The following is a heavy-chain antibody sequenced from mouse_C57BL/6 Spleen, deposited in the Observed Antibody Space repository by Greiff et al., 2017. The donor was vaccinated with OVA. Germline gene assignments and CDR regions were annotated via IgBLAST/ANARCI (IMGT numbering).Heavy chain of an antibody. CDR2: INPSSGYT. CDR1: GYTFTSYW. J-gene: IGHJ2*01. CDR3: ARDSSGYVGYFDY. D-gene: IGHD3-2*02. V-gene: IGHV1-7*01. Sequence: VQLQESGAELAKPGASVKLSCKASGYTFTSYWMHWVKQRPGQGLEWIGYINPSSGYTKYNQKFKDKATLTADKSSSTAYMQLSSLTYEDSAVYYCARDSSGYVGYFDYGGQGTTLTVSS.